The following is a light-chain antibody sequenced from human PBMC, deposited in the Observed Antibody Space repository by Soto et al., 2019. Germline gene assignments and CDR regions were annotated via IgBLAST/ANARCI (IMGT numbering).Light chain of an antibody. CDR1: SRDVGSYNR. CDR2: ERS. V-gene: IGLV2-23*01. J-gene: IGLJ1*01. Sequence: QSALTQPASVSGSPRQSITISFTGTSRDVGSYNRVSWDQQHPGKAPKLVIDERSKRPLGVSNRFSGSKSGNTASLTISGLQAEDEADYYSCSYAGSSTYVFGTGTKLTVL. CDR3: CSYAGSSTYV.